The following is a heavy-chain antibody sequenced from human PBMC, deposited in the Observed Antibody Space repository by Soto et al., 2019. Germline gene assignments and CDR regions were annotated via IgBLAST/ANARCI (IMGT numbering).Heavy chain of an antibody. D-gene: IGHD6-13*01. V-gene: IGHV3-23*01. J-gene: IGHJ4*02. Sequence: GGSLRLSCAGSGFTSSRYGMSWVRQAPGKGLEWVAGISDDGFITNYADSVKGRFTISKDNSKSTVYLQMNSLRAEDTAVYFCAKGGRTWYGFDYWGQGTLVTVSS. CDR1: GFTSSRYG. CDR3: AKGGRTWYGFDY. CDR2: ISDDGFIT.